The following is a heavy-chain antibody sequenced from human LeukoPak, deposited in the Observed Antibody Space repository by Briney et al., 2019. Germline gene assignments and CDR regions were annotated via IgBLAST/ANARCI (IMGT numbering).Heavy chain of an antibody. V-gene: IGHV3-21*01. CDR3: ARDPSLGYCSGGSCYSWYFDL. Sequence: PGGTLRLSCAASGFTFSSCGMSWVRQAPGKGLEWVSSISSSSSYIYYADSVKGRFTISRDNAKNSLYLQMNSLRAEDTAVYYCARDPSLGYCSGGSCYSWYFDLWGRGTLVTVSS. D-gene: IGHD2-15*01. CDR1: GFTFSSCG. CDR2: ISSSSSYI. J-gene: IGHJ2*01.